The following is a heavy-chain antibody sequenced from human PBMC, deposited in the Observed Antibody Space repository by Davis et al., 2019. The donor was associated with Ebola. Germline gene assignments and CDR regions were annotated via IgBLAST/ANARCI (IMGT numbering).Heavy chain of an antibody. J-gene: IGHJ4*02. CDR2: IRSKAYGGTT. CDR3: TREDGGATDY. V-gene: IGHV3-49*04. Sequence: GGSLRLSCTASGLTFGDYAMSWVRQAPGKGLEWVGFIRSKAYGGTTEYAASVKGRFTISRDDSKSIAYLQMNSLKTEDTAVYYCTREDGGATDYWGQRTLVTVSS. CDR1: GLTFGDYA. D-gene: IGHD1-26*01.